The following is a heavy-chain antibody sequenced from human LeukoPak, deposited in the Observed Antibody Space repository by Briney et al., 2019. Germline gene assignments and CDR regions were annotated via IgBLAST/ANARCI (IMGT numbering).Heavy chain of an antibody. CDR3: ARDYGDYAIDY. J-gene: IGHJ4*02. V-gene: IGHV1-8*01. CDR1: GYTFTSYD. Sequence: ASVKVSCKASGYTFTSYDINWVRQATGQGLEWMGWMNPNSGNTGYAQKFQGRVTLTRNTSISTAYMELSRLRSDDTAVYYCARDYGDYAIDYWGQGTLVTVSS. CDR2: MNPNSGNT. D-gene: IGHD4-17*01.